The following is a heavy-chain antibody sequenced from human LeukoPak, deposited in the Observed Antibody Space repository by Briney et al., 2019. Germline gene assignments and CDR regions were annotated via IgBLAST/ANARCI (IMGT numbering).Heavy chain of an antibody. V-gene: IGHV5-51*01. CDR2: INPGDSGT. CDR1: GYSFPSYW. D-gene: IGHD4-17*01. CDR3: ARTDYGDYVLLVY. J-gene: IGHJ4*02. Sequence: GESLKTSCKGSGYSFPSYWIGGWRQLPGKGREGLGTINPGDSGTSYSPSFQGQVTISADKSLSPAYLQWSSLQASDTAMYYCARTDYGDYVLLVYWGQGTLVSVSS.